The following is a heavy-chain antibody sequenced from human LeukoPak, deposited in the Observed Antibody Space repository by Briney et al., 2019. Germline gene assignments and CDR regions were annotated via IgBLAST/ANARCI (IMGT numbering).Heavy chain of an antibody. D-gene: IGHD6-19*01. CDR3: ARATKAVADFGL. CDR1: GFTFSSYW. J-gene: IGHJ2*01. Sequence: PWGSLRLSCAASGFTFSSYWMHWVRQAPGKGLEWVSMIYSGGATYYADSVRGRFTISRDNSMNMLHLQMNSLRVEDTAVYYCARATKAVADFGLWGRGALVTVSS. V-gene: IGHV3-53*01. CDR2: IYSGGAT.